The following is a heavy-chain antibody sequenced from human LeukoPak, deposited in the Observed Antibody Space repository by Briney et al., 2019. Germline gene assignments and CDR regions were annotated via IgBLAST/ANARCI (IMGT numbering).Heavy chain of an antibody. CDR3: AKGGIMQSSSPGLQYFDL. V-gene: IGHV3-23*01. CDR2: IGDRGGST. CDR1: GFTFSSYA. Sequence: GGSLRLSCADSGFTFSSYAMSWVRQAPGKGLERVSVIGDRGGSTYYAKSVKGGFPISRDNSKNTLYMQMNRQRAEDTAVYYCAKGGIMQSSSPGLQYFDLWGRGTLVSVSS. D-gene: IGHD6-6*01. J-gene: IGHJ2*01.